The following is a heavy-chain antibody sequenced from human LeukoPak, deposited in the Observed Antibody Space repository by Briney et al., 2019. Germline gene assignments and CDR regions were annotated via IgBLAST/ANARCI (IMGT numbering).Heavy chain of an antibody. CDR3: AGSSAYYPDAFDI. J-gene: IGHJ3*02. CDR2: IYSGGVT. Sequence: PGGSLRLSCAASGFTVNRNYMSWVRQAAGKGLEWVSVIYSGGVTYYADSVKGRFTISRDNSKNTLYLQMNSLRADDTAVYYCAGSSAYYPDAFDIWGQGTMVSVSS. CDR1: GFTVNRNY. D-gene: IGHD3-22*01. V-gene: IGHV3-53*01.